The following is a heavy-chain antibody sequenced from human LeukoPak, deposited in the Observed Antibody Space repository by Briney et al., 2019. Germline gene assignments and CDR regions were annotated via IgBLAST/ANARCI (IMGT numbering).Heavy chain of an antibody. CDR1: DYTFTNYA. Sequence: ASVKVSCKTSDYTFTNYAITWVRQAPGQGLEWMGWTSTYNGNTNYGQKFQGRVTMTTDTSTSTAYMELRSLTSDDTAVYYCARVAGDTNTDTFDIWGQGTMVSASS. J-gene: IGHJ3*02. D-gene: IGHD2-8*01. CDR3: ARVAGDTNTDTFDI. CDR2: TSTYNGNT. V-gene: IGHV1-18*01.